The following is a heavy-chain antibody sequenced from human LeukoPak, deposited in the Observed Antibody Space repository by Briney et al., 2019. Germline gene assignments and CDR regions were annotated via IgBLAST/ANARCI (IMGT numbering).Heavy chain of an antibody. Sequence: GGSLRLSCAASGFTFSSYWMHWVRQAPGKGLVWVSRINTDGSSTSYADSVKGRFTISRDNAKNTVYLQMNSLRAEDTAAYYCARGVVVVAANLNWFDPWGQGTLVTVSS. D-gene: IGHD2-15*01. CDR3: ARGVVVVAANLNWFDP. V-gene: IGHV3-74*01. CDR2: INTDGSST. CDR1: GFTFSSYW. J-gene: IGHJ5*02.